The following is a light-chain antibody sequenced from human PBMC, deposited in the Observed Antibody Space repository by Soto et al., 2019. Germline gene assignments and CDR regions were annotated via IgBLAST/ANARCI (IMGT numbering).Light chain of an antibody. CDR2: NDN. Sequence: QSVLTQPPSASGTPGQGVAISCSGSSSNMGSNTVNWYQHLPGTAPKLLIYNDNQRPSGVPDRFFGSKSGTSASLAITGLQSEDDADYYCAAWDGSLNHILFGGGTKLTVL. V-gene: IGLV1-44*01. CDR1: SSNMGSNT. CDR3: AAWDGSLNHIL. J-gene: IGLJ2*01.